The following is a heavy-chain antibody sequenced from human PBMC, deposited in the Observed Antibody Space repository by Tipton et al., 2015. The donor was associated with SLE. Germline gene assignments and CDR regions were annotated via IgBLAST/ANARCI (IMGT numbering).Heavy chain of an antibody. CDR3: AGTSRSPDY. D-gene: IGHD6-13*01. CDR2: IYYSGST. Sequence: TLSPTCTVSGSISRAYWSWIRQSPGKGLQWIGDIYYSGSTSYNPSLKSRVTISVDTSKSQISLELRSVTAADTAVYYCAGTSRSPDYWGQGTLVTVSS. V-gene: IGHV4-59*13. CDR1: GSISRAY. J-gene: IGHJ4*02.